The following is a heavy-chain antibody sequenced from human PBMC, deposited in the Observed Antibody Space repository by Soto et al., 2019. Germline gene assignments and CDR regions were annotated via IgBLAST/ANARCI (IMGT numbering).Heavy chain of an antibody. V-gene: IGHV3-30-3*01. CDR3: ARALAVRSPFDY. Sequence: LRLSCGASGITFSSYGVDWVRQAPGKGLEWVAVISYDGSNKYYADSVKGRFTISRDNSKNTLYLQMNSLRAEDTAVYYCARALAVRSPFDYWGQGTLVTVSS. CDR1: GITFSSYG. J-gene: IGHJ4*02. CDR2: ISYDGSNK. D-gene: IGHD4-17*01.